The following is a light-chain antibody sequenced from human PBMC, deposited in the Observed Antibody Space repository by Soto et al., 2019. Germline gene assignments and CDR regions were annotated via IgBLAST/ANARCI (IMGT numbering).Light chain of an antibody. CDR2: DAS. CDR3: QQYNGA. Sequence: DIQMTQSPSTLSASVGDRVTITCRASQSISSWLAWYQQKPGKAPKLLIYDASSLESGVPSRFSGSGSGTEFTLTISSLQPDDFATYYCQQYNGAVGQGTKVDIK. J-gene: IGKJ1*01. V-gene: IGKV1-5*01. CDR1: QSISSW.